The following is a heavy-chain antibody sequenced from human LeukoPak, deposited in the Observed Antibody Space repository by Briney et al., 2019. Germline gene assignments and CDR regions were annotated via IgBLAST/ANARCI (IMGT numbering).Heavy chain of an antibody. V-gene: IGHV3-30-3*01. Sequence: PGRSLRLSCAASGFTFSSYAMHWVRQAPGKGLEWVAVISYDGSNKHYADSVKGRFTISRDNSKNTLYLQMNSLRAEDTAVYYCARGLIYSSGWYGGYWGQGTLVTVSS. CDR3: ARGLIYSSGWYGGY. J-gene: IGHJ4*02. CDR2: ISYDGSNK. D-gene: IGHD6-19*01. CDR1: GFTFSSYA.